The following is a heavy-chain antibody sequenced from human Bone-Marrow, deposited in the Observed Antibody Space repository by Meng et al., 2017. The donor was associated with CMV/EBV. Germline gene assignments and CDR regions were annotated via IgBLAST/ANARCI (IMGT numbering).Heavy chain of an antibody. Sequence: SVTVSCKASGGTFSSYAISWVRQAPGQGLEWMGGIIPILGIANYAQKFQGRVTITADKSTSTAYMELSSLRSEDTAVYYCARDRIHDGFDIWGQGTMVTVSS. D-gene: IGHD2-21*01. J-gene: IGHJ3*02. CDR3: ARDRIHDGFDI. CDR2: IIPILGIA. CDR1: GGTFSSYA. V-gene: IGHV1-69*10.